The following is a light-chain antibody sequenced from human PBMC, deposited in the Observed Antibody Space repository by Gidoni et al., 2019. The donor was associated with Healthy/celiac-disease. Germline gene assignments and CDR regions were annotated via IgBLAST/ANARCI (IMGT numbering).Light chain of an antibody. V-gene: IGKV3-20*01. CDR1: QSVSSSY. CDR3: QQYGSSPTCS. CDR2: GAS. Sequence: EIVLTQSPGTLSLSPGERATLSCRASQSVSSSYLAWYQQKPGQAPRLLIYGASSRATGIPDRFSGSGSGTDFTLTISRLEPEDFAVYYCQQYGSSPTCSFXXXTKLEIK. J-gene: IGKJ2*04.